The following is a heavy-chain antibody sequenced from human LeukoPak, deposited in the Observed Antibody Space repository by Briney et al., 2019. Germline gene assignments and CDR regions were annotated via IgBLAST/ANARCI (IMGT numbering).Heavy chain of an antibody. J-gene: IGHJ3*02. CDR2: ITLSRTTI. CDR3: ASNAVTPVGFDI. CDR1: GFTFSNYN. Sequence: GGSLRLSCAASGFTFSNYNMNWVRQAPGKGLEWVAYITLSRTTIYYADSVKGRFTISRDNAKNSLSLQMNSLRDEDTAVYYCASNAVTPVGFDIWGQGTMVTVSS. D-gene: IGHD4-17*01. V-gene: IGHV3-48*02.